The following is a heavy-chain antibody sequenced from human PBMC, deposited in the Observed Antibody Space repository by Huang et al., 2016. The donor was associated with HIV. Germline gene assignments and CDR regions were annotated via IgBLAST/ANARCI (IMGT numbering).Heavy chain of an antibody. J-gene: IGHJ1*01. Sequence: QVRLEQWGAGLLKPSETLSLPCAVYGGSFIGYQWTWIRQSTGKGFEWFAEIKHSGRATSTPSLNTRVTITGDMSKNQFSLKMTSLTVTDTAVYFCARGLRFCRGGDCFPTHFQHWSQG. D-gene: IGHD2-21*02. CDR3: ARGLRFCRGGDCFPTHFQH. CDR2: IKHSGRA. CDR1: GGSFIGYQ. V-gene: IGHV4-34*02.